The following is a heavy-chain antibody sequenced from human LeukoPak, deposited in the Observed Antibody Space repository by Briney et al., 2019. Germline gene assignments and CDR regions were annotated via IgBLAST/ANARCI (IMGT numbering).Heavy chain of an antibody. CDR2: IYPGDSDI. CDR1: GSTFTSHW. Sequence: KPGESLKISCKGSGSTFTSHWIAWVRQLPGKGLEWMGIIYPGDSDIRYSPSFQGQVTISADKSISTAYLQWSSLKASDTAMYYCARGYRLDSWGQGTLVTVSS. CDR3: ARGYRLDS. V-gene: IGHV5-51*01. D-gene: IGHD3-16*02. J-gene: IGHJ4*02.